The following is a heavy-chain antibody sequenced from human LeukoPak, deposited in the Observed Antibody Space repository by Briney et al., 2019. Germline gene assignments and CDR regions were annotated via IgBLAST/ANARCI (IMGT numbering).Heavy chain of an antibody. V-gene: IGHV4-59*08. CDR2: IYYSGST. CDR3: ARSWGAFWSGYLNWFDP. J-gene: IGHJ5*02. CDR1: GGSISSYY. Sequence: PSETLSLTCTVSGGSISSYYWSWIRQAPGKGLEWMGYIYYSGSTNYNPSPKSRVTISVDTSKNQLSLNLRSANDADTDVYSCARSWGAFWSGYLNWFDPWGQGTLVTVSS. D-gene: IGHD3-3*01.